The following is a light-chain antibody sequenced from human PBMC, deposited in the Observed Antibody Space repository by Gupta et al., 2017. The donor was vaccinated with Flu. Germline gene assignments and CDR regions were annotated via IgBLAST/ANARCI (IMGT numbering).Light chain of an antibody. Sequence: QSALTQPASVSGSPGQSITISCTGTNSDVGGYNFVSWYQHHAGKAPKLLIYEVSTRPSGVSDRFSASKSGNTASLTISGLQAEDEADYYCSSYTSTTTLGVFGPGTKVTVL. J-gene: IGLJ1*01. V-gene: IGLV2-14*01. CDR3: SSYTSTTTLGV. CDR1: NSDVGGYNF. CDR2: EVS.